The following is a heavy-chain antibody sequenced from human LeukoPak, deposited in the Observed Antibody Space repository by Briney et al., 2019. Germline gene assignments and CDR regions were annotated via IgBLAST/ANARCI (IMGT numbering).Heavy chain of an antibody. V-gene: IGHV4-34*01. J-gene: IGHJ4*02. CDR1: GGSFSGYY. CDR3: ARTRDIGGSGSFYYFDY. CDR2: IYYSGST. Sequence: SETLSLTCAVYGGSFSGYYWGWIRQPPGKGLEWIGSIYYSGSTYYNPSLKSRVTISVDTSKNQFSLKLSSLTAADTAVYFCARTRDIGGSGSFYYFDYWGQGTLVTVSS. D-gene: IGHD3-10*01.